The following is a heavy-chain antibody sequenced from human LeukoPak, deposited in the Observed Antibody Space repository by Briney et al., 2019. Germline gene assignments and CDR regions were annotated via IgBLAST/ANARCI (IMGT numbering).Heavy chain of an antibody. Sequence: GESLKISCKGSGYRFTDYWIGWARQMPGKGLEWMGIIYPGDSHTRYSPSFQGQVTISADKSITTAYLQWSSLKASDTAMYSCAIQIGEQQQLFYYWGQGTLVTVSS. CDR3: AIQIGEQQQLFYY. CDR1: GYRFTDYW. V-gene: IGHV5-51*01. CDR2: IYPGDSHT. D-gene: IGHD6-13*01. J-gene: IGHJ4*02.